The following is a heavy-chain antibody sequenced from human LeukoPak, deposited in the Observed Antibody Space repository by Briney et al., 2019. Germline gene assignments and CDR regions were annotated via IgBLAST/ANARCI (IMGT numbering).Heavy chain of an antibody. CDR1: GFTFSSYA. J-gene: IGHJ3*02. D-gene: IGHD3-9*01. Sequence: GGSLRVSCAASGFTFSSYAMSWVRQAPGKGLVWVSRINSDGSSTSYADSVKGRFTISRDNAKNTLYLQMNSLRAEDTAVYYCARAGGQGGYDILTGYPYDAFDIWGQGTMVTVSS. V-gene: IGHV3-74*01. CDR2: INSDGSST. CDR3: ARAGGQGGYDILTGYPYDAFDI.